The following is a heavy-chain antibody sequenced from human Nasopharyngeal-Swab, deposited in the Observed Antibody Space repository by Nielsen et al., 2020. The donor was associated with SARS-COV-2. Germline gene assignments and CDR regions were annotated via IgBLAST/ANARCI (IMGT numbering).Heavy chain of an antibody. J-gene: IGHJ4*02. CDR2: ISGSGGST. V-gene: IGHV3-23*01. Sequence: ESLKISCTASGFTFSSYAMSWVRQAPGKGLEWVSEISGSGGSTYYAESVKGRFTISSDNSKNTLYLQMSSLRAEDTAIYYCAKDLGVESPLWFDYWGQGTLLTVSS. D-gene: IGHD4-23*01. CDR3: AKDLGVESPLWFDY. CDR1: GFTFSSYA.